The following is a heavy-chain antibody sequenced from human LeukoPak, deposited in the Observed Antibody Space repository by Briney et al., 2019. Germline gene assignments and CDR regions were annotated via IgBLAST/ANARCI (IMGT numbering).Heavy chain of an antibody. CDR2: IKSKTDGGTT. J-gene: IGHJ4*02. D-gene: IGHD3-22*01. CDR3: TTGITMIVVASSTYYFDY. CDR1: GFTFSNAW. V-gene: IGHV3-15*01. Sequence: GGSLRLSCAASGFTFSNAWMSWVRQAPGKGLEWVGRIKSKTDGGTTDYAAPVKGRFTISRDDSKNTLYLQMNSLKTEDTAVYYCTTGITMIVVASSTYYFDYWGQGTLVTVSS.